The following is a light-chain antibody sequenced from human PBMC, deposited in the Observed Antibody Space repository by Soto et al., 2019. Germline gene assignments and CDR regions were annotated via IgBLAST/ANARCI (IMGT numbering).Light chain of an antibody. CDR1: SGDVGGYNY. V-gene: IGLV2-14*01. J-gene: IGLJ1*01. Sequence: QSALTQPASVSGSPGQSITISCTGTSGDVGGYNYVSWYQQHPGKAPKLMIYEVSNRPSGVSNRFSGSKSGNTASLTISGLQAEDEADYYCSSYTSSSTPIYVFGTGTKLTVL. CDR2: EVS. CDR3: SSYTSSSTPIYV.